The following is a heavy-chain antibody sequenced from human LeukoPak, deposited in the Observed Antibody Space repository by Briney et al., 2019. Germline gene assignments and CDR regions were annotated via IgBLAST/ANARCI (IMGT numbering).Heavy chain of an antibody. J-gene: IGHJ5*02. CDR2: IIPIFGTA. D-gene: IGHD5-24*01. Sequence: SVKVSCKASGGTFSSYAISWVRQAPGQGLEWMGGIIPIFGTANYAQKFQGRVTITADESTSTAYMELSSLRSEDTAVYYCARHAGDGYNSPGWFDPWGQGTLVTVSS. V-gene: IGHV1-69*13. CDR3: ARHAGDGYNSPGWFDP. CDR1: GGTFSSYA.